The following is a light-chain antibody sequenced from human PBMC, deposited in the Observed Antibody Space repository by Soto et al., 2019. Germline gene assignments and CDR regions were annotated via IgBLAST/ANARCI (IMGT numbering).Light chain of an antibody. V-gene: IGKV1-39*01. CDR1: QSIGRF. J-gene: IGKJ1*01. Sequence: DIQMTQSPSSLSASVGDRVTITCRASQSIGRFLNWYQQKPGKAPALLIYAASSLQSGVPSRFSGSGSGTDFTLTISSLQPEDVATYYCQKYNSARWTFGQGTKVDIK. CDR3: QKYNSARWT. CDR2: AAS.